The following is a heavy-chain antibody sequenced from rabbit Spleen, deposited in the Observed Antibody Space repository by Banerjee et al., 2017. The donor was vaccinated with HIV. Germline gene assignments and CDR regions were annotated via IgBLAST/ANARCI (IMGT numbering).Heavy chain of an antibody. D-gene: IGHD4-1*01. CDR1: GFDFSAYG. CDR3: VIDLSNGLGGVFYFNF. V-gene: IGHV1S7*01. J-gene: IGHJ4*01. CDR2: IDPLFDNT. Sequence: ESGGGLVQPGGSLKLSCKASGFDFSAYGVSWGRQAPGKGLEWIGYIDPLFDNTYYATWVNGRFTISRLNAQKSLYLQLNRLTAADTATYFCVIDLSNGLGGVFYFNFWGPGTVVTV.